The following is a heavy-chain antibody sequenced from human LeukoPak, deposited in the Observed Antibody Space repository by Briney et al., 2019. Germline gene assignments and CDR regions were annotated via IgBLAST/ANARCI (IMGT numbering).Heavy chain of an antibody. J-gene: IGHJ3*02. V-gene: IGHV1-24*01. CDR3: GNWNDGMEAFDI. CDR1: GYTLTELS. Sequence: ASVKVSCKVSGYTLTELSMHWVRQAPGKGLEWMGGFDPEDGETIYAQKFQGRVTMTEDTSTDTAYMELSSLRSEDTAAYYCGNWNDGMEAFDIWGQGTMVTVSS. D-gene: IGHD1-20*01. CDR2: FDPEDGET.